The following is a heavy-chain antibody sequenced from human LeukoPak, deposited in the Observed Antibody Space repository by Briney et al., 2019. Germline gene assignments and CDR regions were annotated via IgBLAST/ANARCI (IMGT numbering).Heavy chain of an antibody. CDR1: GGSISRSDYY. V-gene: IGHV4-39*01. D-gene: IGHD6-19*01. Sequence: SETLSLTCSVSGGSISRSDYYWDWIRQPPGNGLERIATISSGVNTYYNASVRSRVTISVDTSNSQFSLRLASVPAAGTGLYLCATGGGIAVSHIWGPGTLVTVSS. CDR3: ATGGGIAVSHI. J-gene: IGHJ4*02. CDR2: ISSGVNT.